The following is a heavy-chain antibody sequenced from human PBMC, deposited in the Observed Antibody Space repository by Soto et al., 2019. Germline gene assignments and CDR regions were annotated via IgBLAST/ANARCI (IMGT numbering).Heavy chain of an antibody. CDR1: GFTFSNYW. CDR3: SRGFRGNYAKDN. J-gene: IGHJ4*02. Sequence: HPGGSLRLSCEASGFTFSNYWMHWVRQAPGKGLVWVSRVSSSGSDTYYADSVKGRFTISRDNAKNTLYLQMNSLRAEDTAVYFCSRGFRGNYAKDNWGQGTLVTVSS. D-gene: IGHD4-4*01. CDR2: VSSSGSDT. V-gene: IGHV3-74*01.